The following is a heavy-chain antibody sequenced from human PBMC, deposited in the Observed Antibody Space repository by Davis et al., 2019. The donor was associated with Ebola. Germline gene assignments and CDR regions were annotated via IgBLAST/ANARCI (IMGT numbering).Heavy chain of an antibody. CDR2: ISYDGSNK. Sequence: GESLKIPCAASGFTFSSYGMHWVRQAPGKGLEWVAVISYDGSNKYYADSVKGRFTISRDNSKNTLYLQMNSLRAEDTAVYYCAKDLSRAAGNYYYYGMDVWGQGTTVTVSS. V-gene: IGHV3-30*18. D-gene: IGHD6-13*01. CDR3: AKDLSRAAGNYYYYGMDV. J-gene: IGHJ6*02. CDR1: GFTFSSYG.